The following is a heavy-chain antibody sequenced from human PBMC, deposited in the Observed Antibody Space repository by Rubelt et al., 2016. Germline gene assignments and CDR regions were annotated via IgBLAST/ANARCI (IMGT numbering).Heavy chain of an antibody. J-gene: IGHJ4*02. D-gene: IGHD4-17*01. V-gene: IGHV3-30*19. CDR3: ARENYGDYYFDY. CDR1: GFTFSSYG. CDR2: IWYDGSNK. Sequence: QVQLVESGGGVVQPGRSLRLSCAASGFTFSSYGMHWVRQAPGKGLAWVAVIWYDGSNKYYADSVKGRFTISRDNSKNTLYLQMNSLRAEDTAVYYCARENYGDYYFDYWGQGTLVTVSS.